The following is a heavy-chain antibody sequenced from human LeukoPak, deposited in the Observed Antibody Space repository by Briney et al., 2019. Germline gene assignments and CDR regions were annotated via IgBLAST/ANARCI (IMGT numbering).Heavy chain of an antibody. J-gene: IGHJ4*02. CDR1: GFTFRSYG. D-gene: IGHD2-2*01. V-gene: IGHV3-23*01. CDR2: ISGSGGST. CDR3: AKEYRRGGPADY. Sequence: GGSLRLSCAASGFTFRSYGMSWVRQAPGKGLEWGSAISGSGGSTYYADSVKGRFTISRANSKNTLYLQMNSLRAEDTAVYYCAKEYRRGGPADYWGQGTLVTVSS.